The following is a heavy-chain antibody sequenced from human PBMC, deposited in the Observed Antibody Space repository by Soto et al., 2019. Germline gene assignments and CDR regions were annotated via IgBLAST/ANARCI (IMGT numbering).Heavy chain of an antibody. CDR2: IKEDGSVH. CDR1: GFTFSTYW. V-gene: IGHV3-7*01. CDR3: ARDLSARYSDRWYYAFDI. J-gene: IGHJ3*02. D-gene: IGHD1-26*01. Sequence: EVQVVESGGGLVQPGGSLRLSCAASGFTFSTYWMTWVRQAPGKGLEWVANIKEDGSVHYYVDSVKGRFTISRDNAKNSLYVQMNSLRAEDTAVYYCARDLSARYSDRWYYAFDIWGQGTMGTVSS.